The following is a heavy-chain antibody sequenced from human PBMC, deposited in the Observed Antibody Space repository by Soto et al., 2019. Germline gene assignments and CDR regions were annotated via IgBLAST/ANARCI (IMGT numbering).Heavy chain of an antibody. D-gene: IGHD3-3*01. J-gene: IGHJ2*01. CDR1: GFTVSSNY. V-gene: IGHV3-53*02. CDR2: IYSGGST. Sequence: EVQLVETGGGLIQPGGSLRLSCAASGFTVSSNYMSWVRQAPGKGLEWVSVIYSGGSTYYADSVKGRFTISRDNSKNTLYLQMNSLRAEDTAVYYCARFSPSFWSGPVGYFDLWGRGTLVTVSS. CDR3: ARFSPSFWSGPVGYFDL.